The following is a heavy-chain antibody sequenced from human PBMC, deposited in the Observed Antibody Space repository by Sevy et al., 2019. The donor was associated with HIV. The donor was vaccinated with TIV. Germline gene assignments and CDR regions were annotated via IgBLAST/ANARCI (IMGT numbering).Heavy chain of an antibody. Sequence: GSLRLSCAASGFTFSSYSMNWVRQAPGKGLEWVSSISTSSSYIYFADSVKGRFTISRDNAKNSLYLQMNSLRAEDTAVYYCARDEVGGSYWEFDYWGQGTLVTVSS. V-gene: IGHV3-21*01. CDR2: ISTSSSYI. CDR3: ARDEVGGSYWEFDY. J-gene: IGHJ4*02. CDR1: GFTFSSYS. D-gene: IGHD1-26*01.